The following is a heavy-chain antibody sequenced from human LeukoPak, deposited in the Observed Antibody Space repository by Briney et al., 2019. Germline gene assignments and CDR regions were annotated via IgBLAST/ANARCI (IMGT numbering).Heavy chain of an antibody. CDR3: ARGCRDFWNGYYDY. D-gene: IGHD3-3*01. J-gene: IGHJ4*02. CDR1: GGSFSGYY. CDR2: INHSGST. V-gene: IGHV4-34*01. Sequence: PSETLSLTCAVYGGSFSGYYWSWIRQPPGKGLAWIGEINHSGSTNYNPSLKSRVTISVDTSKNQFSLRLSSVTAADTAVYYCARGCRDFWNGYYDYWGQGTLVTVSS.